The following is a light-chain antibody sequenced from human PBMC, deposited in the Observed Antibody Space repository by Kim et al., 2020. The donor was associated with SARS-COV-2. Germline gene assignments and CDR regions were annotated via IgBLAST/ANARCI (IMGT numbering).Light chain of an antibody. J-gene: IGKJ4*01. CDR3: RQTNSFPLT. CDR2: DAS. Sequence: SASVGGRVTITCRASQGINNWLAWYQQKPGKAPEFLIYDASSLQSGVPSRFSGSGSGTDFTLTISSLQPEDFATYYCRQTNSFPLTFGGGTKVEI. V-gene: IGKV1-12*01. CDR1: QGINNW.